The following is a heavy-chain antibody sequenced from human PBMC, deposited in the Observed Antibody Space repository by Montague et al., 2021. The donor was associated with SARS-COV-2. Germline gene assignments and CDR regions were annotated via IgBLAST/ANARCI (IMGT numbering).Heavy chain of an antibody. V-gene: IGHV4-4*07. Sequence: SETLSLTCTVSGGSISSYYWSWIRQPAGKGLEWIGRIYSSGSTNYNPSLKSRVTMSVDTSKNQFSLKLSSVTAADTAVYYCASPTYYYDSSWSDAFDIWGQGTMVTVSS. CDR1: GGSISSYY. CDR3: ASPTYYYDSSWSDAFDI. J-gene: IGHJ3*02. D-gene: IGHD3-22*01. CDR2: IYSSGST.